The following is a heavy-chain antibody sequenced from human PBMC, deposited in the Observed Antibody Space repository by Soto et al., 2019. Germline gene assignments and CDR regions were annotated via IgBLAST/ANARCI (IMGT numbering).Heavy chain of an antibody. CDR2: TYYRSKWYN. CDR3: AREDRPEYNWNYAPGPWRISARNWFDP. J-gene: IGHJ5*02. Sequence: SQTLSLTCAISGDSVSSNSAAWNWIRQSPSRGLEWLGRTYYRSKWYNDYAVSVKSRITINPDTSKNQFSLQLNSVTPEDTAVYYCAREDRPEYNWNYAPGPWRISARNWFDPWGQGTLVTVSS. CDR1: GDSVSSNSAA. D-gene: IGHD1-7*01. V-gene: IGHV6-1*01.